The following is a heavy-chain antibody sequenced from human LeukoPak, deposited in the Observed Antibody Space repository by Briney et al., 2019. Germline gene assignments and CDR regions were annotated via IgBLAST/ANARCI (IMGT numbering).Heavy chain of an antibody. CDR1: GYTFTAYY. J-gene: IGHJ3*02. V-gene: IGHV1-69*06. CDR2: IIPMFDTA. Sequence: SVKVSCKASGYTFTAYYMHWVRQAPGQGLEWMGGIIPMFDTADFAQKFQGRVTITADTSTSTAYMQLSSLRSEDTAVYYCARARSGPYGSGSLDAFDIWGQGTMVTVSS. D-gene: IGHD3-10*01. CDR3: ARARSGPYGSGSLDAFDI.